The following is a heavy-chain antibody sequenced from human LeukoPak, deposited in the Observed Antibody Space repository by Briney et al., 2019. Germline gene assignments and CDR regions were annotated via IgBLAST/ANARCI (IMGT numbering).Heavy chain of an antibody. D-gene: IGHD6-13*01. CDR2: ISYDGSNK. V-gene: IGHV3-30*03. J-gene: IGHJ3*02. Sequence: PGGSLRLSCAVSGFTFSSYGMHWVRQAPGKGLEWVAVISYDGSNKYYADSVKGRFTISRDNSKNTLYLQMNSLRAEDTAVYYCVRIAAAGAAFDIWGQGTMVTVSS. CDR1: GFTFSSYG. CDR3: VRIAAAGAAFDI.